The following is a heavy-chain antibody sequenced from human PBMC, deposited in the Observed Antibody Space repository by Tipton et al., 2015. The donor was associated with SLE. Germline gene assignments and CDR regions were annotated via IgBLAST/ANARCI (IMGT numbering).Heavy chain of an antibody. CDR1: GTSISSYY. J-gene: IGHJ4*02. CDR3: ATSRKGVGDPRYFDY. CDR2: IYYSGST. Sequence: TLSLTCTVSGTSISSYYWSWIRQPPGKGLEWIGYIYYSGSTNYNPSLKSRVTISVDTSKNQFSLKLSSVTAADTAVYYCATSRKGVGDPRYFDYWGQGTRVAVSS. V-gene: IGHV4-59*01. D-gene: IGHD3-3*01.